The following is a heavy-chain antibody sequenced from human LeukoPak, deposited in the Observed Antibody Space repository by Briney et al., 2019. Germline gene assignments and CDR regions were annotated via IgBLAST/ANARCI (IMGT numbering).Heavy chain of an antibody. CDR3: ANTKGYSYGYYFDY. CDR1: GFTFSSYA. Sequence: GGSLRLSCAASGFTFSSYAMHWVRQALGKGLEWVAVMSYEGFNKYYADSVKGRFTISRDNSKNTLYLQMNSLRAEDTAVYYCANTKGYSYGYYFDYWGQGTLVTVSS. V-gene: IGHV3-30*18. J-gene: IGHJ4*02. CDR2: MSYEGFNK. D-gene: IGHD5-18*01.